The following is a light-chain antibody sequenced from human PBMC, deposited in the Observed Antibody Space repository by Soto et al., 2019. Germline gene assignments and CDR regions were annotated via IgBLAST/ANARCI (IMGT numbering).Light chain of an antibody. J-gene: IGKJ2*01. V-gene: IGKV1-5*01. CDR2: GAS. Sequence: DIQMNQSPSTLSASVGDRVTITCRASQSISSWLAWYQQKPGKAPKLLIYGASSLESGVPSRFSGSGSVTEFTLTFDSLQPDDFATYCCQQYSSSSPTFGQVTKLDI. CDR3: QQYSSSSPT. CDR1: QSISSW.